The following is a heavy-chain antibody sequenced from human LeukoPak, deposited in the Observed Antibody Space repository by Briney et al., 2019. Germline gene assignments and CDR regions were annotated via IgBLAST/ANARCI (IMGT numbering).Heavy chain of an antibody. D-gene: IGHD1-26*01. CDR3: ARGSIASGSYYDY. Sequence: GASVKVSCKASGYTFTSYGITWVRQAPGQGLEWMGWISAYNGATNYAQKLQGRVTVTTDTSTNTAYMELRSLRSDDTAVYHCARGSIASGSYYDYWGQGTLVIVSS. CDR2: ISAYNGAT. CDR1: GYTFTSYG. J-gene: IGHJ4*02. V-gene: IGHV1-18*01.